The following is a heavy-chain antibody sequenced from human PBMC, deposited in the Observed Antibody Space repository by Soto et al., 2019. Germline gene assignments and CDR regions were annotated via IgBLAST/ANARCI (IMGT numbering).Heavy chain of an antibody. CDR2: IYWNDDK. D-gene: IGHD3-3*01. J-gene: IGHJ6*02. V-gene: IGHV2-5*01. Sequence: PTRALRMKCTFSGLSLNTKGETVGWIRQPPGNALWWLALIYWNDDKRYSPSVKSRLSIPKDTSKNQVVLTMTHMDHVDTAKYYCAHRSGYCYPFYYFYGMDFWVHGRTGTVS. CDR3: AHRSGYCYPFYYFYGMDF. CDR1: GLSLNTKGET.